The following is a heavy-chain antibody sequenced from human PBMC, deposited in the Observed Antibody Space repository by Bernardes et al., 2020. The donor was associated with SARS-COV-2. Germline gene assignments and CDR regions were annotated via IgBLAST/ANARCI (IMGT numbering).Heavy chain of an antibody. CDR3: ARDLLTDYDSSGYYLPDGFEI. CDR2: ISSSSIYI. J-gene: IGHJ3*02. CDR1: GFTFTNHT. Sequence: GRSLSPSCAASGFTFTNHTMNWVRHARGKGLEWVSSISSSSIYIFYADEVKGRFTISRDNAKNSVYLQMNSLRAEDTAVYHCARDLLTDYDSSGYYLPDGFEIWGQGRMVTVSS. V-gene: IGHV3-21*06. D-gene: IGHD3-22*01.